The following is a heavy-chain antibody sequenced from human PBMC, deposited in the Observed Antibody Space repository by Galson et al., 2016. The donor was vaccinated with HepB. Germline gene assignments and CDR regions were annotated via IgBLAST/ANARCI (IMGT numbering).Heavy chain of an antibody. D-gene: IGHD2-21*01. Sequence: CAISGDSVSSNSAAWNWIRQSPSRGLEWLGRTYYRSKWYNDYAVSVKSRITINPDTSKNQFSLHLNSVTPEDTAVYYCARGAGGEGSNYYYYGMDGWGQGTAVTVSS. CDR3: ARGAGGEGSNYYYYGMDG. V-gene: IGHV6-1*01. CDR1: GDSVSSNSAA. CDR2: TYYRSKWYN. J-gene: IGHJ6*02.